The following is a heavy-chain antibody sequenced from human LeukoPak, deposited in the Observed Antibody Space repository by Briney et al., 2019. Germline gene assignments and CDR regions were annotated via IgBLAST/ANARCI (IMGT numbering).Heavy chain of an antibody. CDR2: IYHSGST. CDR3: ARDNRMVRGVI. D-gene: IGHD3-10*01. Sequence: SETLSLTCAVSGYSISSGYYWGWIRQPPGKGLEWIGSIYHSGSTYYNPSLKSRVTISVDTSKNQFSLKLSSMTAADTAVYYCARDNRMVRGVIWGQGTLVTVSS. CDR1: GYSISSGYY. V-gene: IGHV4-38-2*02. J-gene: IGHJ4*02.